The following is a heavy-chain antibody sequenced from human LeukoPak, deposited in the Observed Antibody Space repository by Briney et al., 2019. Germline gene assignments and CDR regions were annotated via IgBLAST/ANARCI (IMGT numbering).Heavy chain of an antibody. CDR3: ARDGEGWNESGLEY. CDR2: IYYSGST. Sequence: SQTLSLTCAVSGGSISSGGYSWSWIRQPPGKGLEWIGYIYYSGSTYYNPSLKSRVTISVDTSKNQFSLKLSSVTAADTAVYYCARDGEGWNESGLEYWGQGTLVTVSS. J-gene: IGHJ4*02. CDR1: GGSISSGGYS. D-gene: IGHD1-1*01. V-gene: IGHV4-30-4*07.